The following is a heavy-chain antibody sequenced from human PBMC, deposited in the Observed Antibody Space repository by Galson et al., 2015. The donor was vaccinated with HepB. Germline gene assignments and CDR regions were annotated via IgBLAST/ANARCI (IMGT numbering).Heavy chain of an antibody. V-gene: IGHV3-21*01. CDR3: ARDGLGYSNSFDY. J-gene: IGHJ4*02. Sequence: SLRLSCAASGFTFSSYSMNWVRQAPGKGLEWVSSISSSSSYIYYADSVKGRFTISRDNAKNSLYLQMNSLRAEDTAVYYCARDGLGYSNSFDYWGQGTLVTVSS. CDR2: ISSSSSYI. D-gene: IGHD6-13*01. CDR1: GFTFSSYS.